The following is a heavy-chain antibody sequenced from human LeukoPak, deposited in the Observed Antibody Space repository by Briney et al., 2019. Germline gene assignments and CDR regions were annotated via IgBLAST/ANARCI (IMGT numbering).Heavy chain of an antibody. CDR2: IYHSGST. CDR1: GYSISSGYY. Sequence: EPSETLSLTCTVSGYSISSGYYWGRIRQPPGKGLEWIGSIYHSGSTYYNPSLKSRVTISVDTSKNQFSLKLSSVTAADTAVYYCVARNGDYSYMDVWGKGTTVTVSS. J-gene: IGHJ6*03. D-gene: IGHD1-1*01. CDR3: VARNGDYSYMDV. V-gene: IGHV4-38-2*02.